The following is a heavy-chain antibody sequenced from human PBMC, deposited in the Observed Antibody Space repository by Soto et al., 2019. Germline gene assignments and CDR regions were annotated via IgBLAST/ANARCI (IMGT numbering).Heavy chain of an antibody. CDR1: AGTFSSYA. Sequence: QVQLVQSGAEVKKPGSSVKVSCKTSAGTFSSYAISWVRQAPGPALEWMGGIIPIFGTANYAQKSQGMVTINADEARSTAYRELSSVRSEVRAVYYFVRVRREDNNCATYYYYGMDVWGQGTKVTGSS. J-gene: IGHJ6*02. CDR3: VRVRREDNNCATYYYYGMDV. CDR2: IIPIFGTA. D-gene: IGHD1-1*01. V-gene: IGHV1-69*01.